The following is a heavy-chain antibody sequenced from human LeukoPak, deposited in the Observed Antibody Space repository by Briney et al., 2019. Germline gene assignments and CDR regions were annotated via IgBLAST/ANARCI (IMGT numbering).Heavy chain of an antibody. V-gene: IGHV1-69*05. CDR1: GGTFSSYA. Sequence: GASVKVSCKASGGTFSSYAISWVRQAPGQGLEWMGRIIPIFGTANYAQKFQGRVTITTDESTSTAYMELSSLGSEDTAVYYCHYYDSSGYVDYWGQGTLVTVSS. J-gene: IGHJ4*02. D-gene: IGHD3-22*01. CDR3: HYYDSSGYVDY. CDR2: IIPIFGTA.